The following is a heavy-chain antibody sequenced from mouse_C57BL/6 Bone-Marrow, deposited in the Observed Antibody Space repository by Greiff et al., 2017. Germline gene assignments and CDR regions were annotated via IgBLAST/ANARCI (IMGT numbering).Heavy chain of an antibody. J-gene: IGHJ2*01. D-gene: IGHD2-1*01. Sequence: QVQLQQSGPELVKPGASVKISCKASGYAFSSSWMNWVKQRPGKGLEWIGRIYPGDGDTNYNGKFKGKATLTADNSYSTAYMQLSRLTSEGSAVYFCARERGNPPFDYWGQGTTLTVSS. CDR2: IYPGDGDT. CDR3: ARERGNPPFDY. CDR1: GYAFSSSW. V-gene: IGHV1-82*01.